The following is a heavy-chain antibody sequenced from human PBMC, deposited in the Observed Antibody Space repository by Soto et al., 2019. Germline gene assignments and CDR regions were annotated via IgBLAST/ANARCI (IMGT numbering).Heavy chain of an antibody. Sequence: QVQLAESGGGLVEPGGYLRISCAASGFTFSDYDMSWIRQSPGKGLEWVSFVSSSGTTMYFADSVKGRFTISRDNDKNSLYLQMNSLRAEDTAVYYCARMGPRAARPSYWGQGTLVTVSS. CDR1: GFTFSDYD. CDR2: VSSSGTTM. V-gene: IGHV3-11*01. J-gene: IGHJ4*02. CDR3: ARMGPRAARPSY. D-gene: IGHD6-6*01.